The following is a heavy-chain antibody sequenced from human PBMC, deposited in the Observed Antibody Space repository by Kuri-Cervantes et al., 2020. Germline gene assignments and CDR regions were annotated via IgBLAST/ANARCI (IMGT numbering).Heavy chain of an antibody. CDR2: INQSGNT. Sequence: SETLSLTCTVSGGSINSYYWSWIRQPPGKGLEWIGEINQSGNTNYNPPLKSRVTISVDTSKNQFSLKLSSVTASDTAVYYCARGAETMIDYWGQGTLVTVSS. J-gene: IGHJ4*02. CDR3: ARGAETMIDY. V-gene: IGHV4-34*01. D-gene: IGHD3-22*01. CDR1: GGSINSYY.